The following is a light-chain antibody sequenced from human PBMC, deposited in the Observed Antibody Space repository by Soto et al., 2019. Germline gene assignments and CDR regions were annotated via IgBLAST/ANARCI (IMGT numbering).Light chain of an antibody. V-gene: IGKV1-9*01. Sequence: IHLTHSPSSLSASVLDRVTITCLASQGISSYLGWYQQKPGKAPKLLIYSASTLQSGVPSRFSGSGSGTEFTLTISSLQSEDFAVYCCQQYNSWPPTFGQGTKVDI. CDR2: SAS. J-gene: IGKJ1*01. CDR1: QGISSY. CDR3: QQYNSWPPT.